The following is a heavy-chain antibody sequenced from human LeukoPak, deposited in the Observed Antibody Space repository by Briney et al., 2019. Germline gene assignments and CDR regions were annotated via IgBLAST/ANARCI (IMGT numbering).Heavy chain of an antibody. Sequence: SETLSLTCIVSGGSISSYYWSWIRQPAGKGLEWIGRIYTTGNTNYNPSLKSRVTMSIDTSKKQFSLKLSSVTAADTAVYYCARGKYYYDSNSPYRYFDPWGQGTLVTVSS. V-gene: IGHV4-4*07. CDR3: ARGKYYYDSNSPYRYFDP. D-gene: IGHD3-22*01. CDR2: IYTTGNT. CDR1: GGSISSYY. J-gene: IGHJ5*02.